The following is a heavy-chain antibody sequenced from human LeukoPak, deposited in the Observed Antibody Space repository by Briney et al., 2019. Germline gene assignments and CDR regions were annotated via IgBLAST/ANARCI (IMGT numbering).Heavy chain of an antibody. CDR1: GFTFSSYS. CDR2: ISSSSSTI. J-gene: IGHJ5*02. Sequence: GGSLRLSCAASGFTFSSYSMNWVRQAPGKGLEWVSYISSSSSTIYYADSVKGRFTISRDNAKNSLYLQMNSLRAEDTAVYYCARGAGYYYDSSGYNWFDPWGQGTLVTVSS. D-gene: IGHD3-22*01. V-gene: IGHV3-48*04. CDR3: ARGAGYYYDSSGYNWFDP.